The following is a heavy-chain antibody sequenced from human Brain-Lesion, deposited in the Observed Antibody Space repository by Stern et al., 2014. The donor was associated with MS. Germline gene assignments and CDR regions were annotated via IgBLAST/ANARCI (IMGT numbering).Heavy chain of an antibody. CDR3: ARDITGSSAYFAY. J-gene: IGHJ4*02. D-gene: IGHD1-14*01. Sequence: EVQLEESGGDLVQPGRSLRLSCAAFGFTFDDYAMHWVPQAPGKGLEWVAGISWNSGTIGYADSVKGRFTTSRDNAYSSLYLQMNSLRPEDTALYYCARDITGSSAYFAYWGQGTLVTVSS. CDR2: ISWNSGTI. CDR1: GFTFDDYA. V-gene: IGHV3-9*01.